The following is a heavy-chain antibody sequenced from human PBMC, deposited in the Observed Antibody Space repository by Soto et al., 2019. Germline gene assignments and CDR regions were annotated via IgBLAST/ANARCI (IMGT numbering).Heavy chain of an antibody. D-gene: IGHD6-13*01. Sequence: QVQLVQSGAEVKKPGSSVKVSCKASGGTFSSYTISWVRQAPGQGLEWMGRIIPILGIANYAQKFQGRVTITADKSTSTAYMELRSLRSEDTAVYYCASHPGVAAAGNLWWGQGTLVTVSS. CDR3: ASHPGVAAAGNLW. CDR1: GGTFSSYT. J-gene: IGHJ4*02. CDR2: IIPILGIA. V-gene: IGHV1-69*02.